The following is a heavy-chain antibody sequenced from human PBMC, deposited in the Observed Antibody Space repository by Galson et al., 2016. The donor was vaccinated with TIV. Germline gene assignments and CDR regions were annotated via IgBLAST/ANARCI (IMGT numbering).Heavy chain of an antibody. J-gene: IGHJ4*02. D-gene: IGHD3-10*02. V-gene: IGHV3-33*08. CDR3: ARVFADYYVDY. CDR2: IWYDGSDK. Sequence: LRLSCAASGFTFGSYGMHWVRQAPGKGLEWVAFIWYDGSDKNYGDSVKGRFTISRDNSKNTLYLQMNSLRAEDTAVYYCARVFADYYVDYWGQGTLVTVSS. CDR1: GFTFGSYG.